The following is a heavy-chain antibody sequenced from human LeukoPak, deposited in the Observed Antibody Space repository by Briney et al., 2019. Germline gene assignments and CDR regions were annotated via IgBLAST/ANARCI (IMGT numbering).Heavy chain of an antibody. CDR2: IYSGGST. CDR1: GVTVSSNY. J-gene: IGHJ4*02. CDR3: ARDGGGSYYDY. V-gene: IGHV3-53*01. D-gene: IGHD3-16*01. Sequence: PGGSLRLSCAASGVTVSSNYMSWVRQAPGKGLEWVSVIYSGGSTYYADSVKGRFTISRDNSKNTLYLQMNSLRAEDTAVYYCARDGGGSYYDYWGQGTLVTVSS.